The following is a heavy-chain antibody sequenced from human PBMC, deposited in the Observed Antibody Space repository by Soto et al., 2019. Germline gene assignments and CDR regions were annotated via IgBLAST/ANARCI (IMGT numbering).Heavy chain of an antibody. Sequence: QVQLVESGGGVVQPGMSLRLSCAASGYTFIRYGMHWVRQAPGKGLEWVSRIQSYGSNYAESYADSVKGRFTISRDNAQNVLYLQMNRLRVEDTAVYFCARDRGAPDAFDIWGQGTMVTVSS. D-gene: IGHD3-10*01. J-gene: IGHJ3*02. V-gene: IGHV3-30*19. CDR1: GYTFIRYG. CDR2: IQSYGSNYAE. CDR3: ARDRGAPDAFDI.